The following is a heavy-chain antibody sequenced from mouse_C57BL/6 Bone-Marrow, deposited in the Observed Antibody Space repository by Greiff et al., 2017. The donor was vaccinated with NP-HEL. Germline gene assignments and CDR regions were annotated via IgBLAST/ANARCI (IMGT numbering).Heavy chain of an antibody. CDR3: AKNPTVVAPYWYFDV. CDR2: IWRGGST. Sequence: VQLQQSGPGLVQPSQSLSITCTVSGFSLTSYGVHWVRQSPGKGLEWLGVIWRGGSTDYNAAFMSRLSITKDNSKSQVFFKMNSLQADDTAIYYCAKNPTVVAPYWYFDVWGTGTTVTVSS. D-gene: IGHD1-1*01. J-gene: IGHJ1*03. V-gene: IGHV2-5*01. CDR1: GFSLTSYG.